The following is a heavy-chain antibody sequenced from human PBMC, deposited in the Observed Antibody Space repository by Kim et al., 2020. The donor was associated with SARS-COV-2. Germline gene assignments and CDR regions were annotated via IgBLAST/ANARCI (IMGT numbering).Heavy chain of an antibody. V-gene: IGHV3-48*02. D-gene: IGHD3-10*01. CDR3: ARRGVSHFDY. CDR1: GFAFSTYS. Sequence: GGSLRLSCAASGFAFSTYSMNWLRQTPEKGLEWVAYISSASTPITHYSDSVKGRSTISRDNAKNSVYLQMNSLRDEDTAVYYCARRGVSHFDYWGQGTLV. J-gene: IGHJ4*02. CDR2: ISSASTPI.